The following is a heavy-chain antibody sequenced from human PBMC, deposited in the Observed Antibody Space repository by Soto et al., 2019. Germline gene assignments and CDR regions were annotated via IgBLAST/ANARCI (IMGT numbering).Heavy chain of an antibody. CDR3: AREFSSDGYYFDY. D-gene: IGHD3-22*01. CDR1: GGSFSGYY. V-gene: IGHV4-34*01. CDR2: INHSGST. J-gene: IGHJ4*02. Sequence: SETLSLTCAVYGGSFSGYYWSWIRQPPGKGLEWIGEINHSGSTNYNPSLKSRVTISVDTSKNQFSLKLSSVTAADTAVYYCAREFSSDGYYFDYWGQGTLVTVSS.